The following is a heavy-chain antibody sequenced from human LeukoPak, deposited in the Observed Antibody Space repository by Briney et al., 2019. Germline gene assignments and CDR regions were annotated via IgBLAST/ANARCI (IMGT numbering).Heavy chain of an antibody. CDR2: INPNSGGT. V-gene: IGHV1-2*02. J-gene: IGHJ4*02. CDR3: ASRGYSYGYPIDY. CDR1: GYTFTGYY. Sequence: SVKVSCKASGYTFTGYYMHWVRQAPGQGLEWMGWINPNSGGTNYAQKFQGRVTMTRDTSISTAYMELSRLRSDDTAVYYCASRGYSYGYPIDYWGQGTLVTVSS. D-gene: IGHD5-18*01.